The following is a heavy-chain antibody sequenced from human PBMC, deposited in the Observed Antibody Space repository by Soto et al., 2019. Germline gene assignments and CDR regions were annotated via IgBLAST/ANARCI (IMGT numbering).Heavy chain of an antibody. D-gene: IGHD1-26*01. V-gene: IGHV3-33*01. J-gene: IGHJ3*02. Sequence: GGSLRLSCAASGFTFSSYGMHWARQAPGKGLEWVAVIWYDGSNKYYADSVKGRFTISRDNSKNTLYLQMNSLRAEDTAVYYCARTLGVGATKNAFDIWGQGTMVTVSS. CDR1: GFTFSSYG. CDR3: ARTLGVGATKNAFDI. CDR2: IWYDGSNK.